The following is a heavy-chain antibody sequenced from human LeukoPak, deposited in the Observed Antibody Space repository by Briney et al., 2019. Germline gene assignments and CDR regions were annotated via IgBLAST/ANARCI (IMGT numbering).Heavy chain of an antibody. Sequence: GGSLRLSCAASGFTFTNYAINWVRQAPGKGLEWVSAISGRGANTYYADSVKGRFTISKDHSKNTLYLQMSTLRAEDTAVYYCAKATAPHLGYAFDIWGQGTMVIVFS. CDR2: ISGRGANT. J-gene: IGHJ3*02. V-gene: IGHV3-23*01. D-gene: IGHD7-27*01. CDR1: GFTFTNYA. CDR3: AKATAPHLGYAFDI.